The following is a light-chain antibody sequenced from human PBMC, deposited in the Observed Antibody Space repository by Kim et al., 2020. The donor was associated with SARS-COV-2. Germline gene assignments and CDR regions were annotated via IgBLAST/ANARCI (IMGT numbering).Light chain of an antibody. Sequence: SSELTQDPAVSVALGQTVKITCQGDSLRSYYATWYQQKPGQAPKVVIYGKDNRPSGIPDRFSGSSSGNTAYLTITGTQAGDEADYYCNSRDSNDNVVFGGGTQLTVL. CDR2: GKD. CDR1: SLRSYY. CDR3: NSRDSNDNVV. J-gene: IGLJ2*01. V-gene: IGLV3-19*01.